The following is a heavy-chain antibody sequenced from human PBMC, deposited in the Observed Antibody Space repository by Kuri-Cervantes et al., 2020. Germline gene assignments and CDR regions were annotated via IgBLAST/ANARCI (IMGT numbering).Heavy chain of an antibody. Sequence: ATVKVSCKASGYTFTGYYMHWVRQAPGQGLEWMGWINPNSGGTNYAPKFQGRVTMTRDTSISTAYTELSRLRSDDTAVYYCAREGPNGGMDIWGQGTTVTVSS. CDR3: AREGPNGGMDI. J-gene: IGHJ6*02. V-gene: IGHV1-2*02. CDR1: GYTFTGYY. CDR2: INPNSGGT.